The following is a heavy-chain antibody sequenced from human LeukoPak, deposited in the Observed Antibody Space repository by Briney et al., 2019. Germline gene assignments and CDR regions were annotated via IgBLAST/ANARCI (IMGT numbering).Heavy chain of an antibody. J-gene: IGHJ6*02. CDR2: IYHSGST. Sequence: SQTLSLTCAVSGGSISSGGYSWSWIRQPPGKGLEWIGYIYHSGSTYYNPSLKSRVTISVDRSKNQFSLKPSSVTAADTAVYYCARGQQFWSGQLYYYYGMDVWGQGTTVTVSS. CDR3: ARGQQFWSGQLYYYYGMDV. V-gene: IGHV4-30-2*01. CDR1: GGSISSGGYS. D-gene: IGHD3-3*02.